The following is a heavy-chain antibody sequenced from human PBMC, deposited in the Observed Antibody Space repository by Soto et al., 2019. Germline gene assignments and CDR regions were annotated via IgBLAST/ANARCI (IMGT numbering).Heavy chain of an antibody. J-gene: IGHJ4*02. Sequence: QVQLVQSGAEVKKPGASVKVSCKASGYTFSDYYVHWVRQAPGQGLEWMGFINPSGDSTTYVQKFQGRVTMTRDTSTSTVYMDLSNLRSEDTAVYYCARGSSLALEYWGQGTPVTVSS. CDR1: GYTFSDYY. CDR3: ARGSSLALEY. V-gene: IGHV1-46*01. CDR2: INPSGDST.